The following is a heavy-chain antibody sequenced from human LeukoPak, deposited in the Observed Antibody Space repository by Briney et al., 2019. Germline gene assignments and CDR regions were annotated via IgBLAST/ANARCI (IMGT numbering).Heavy chain of an antibody. D-gene: IGHD1-1*01. CDR1: GFTVSSNS. CDR2: IYSGGNT. CDR3: ARGSARYLEYFDY. Sequence: GGSLRLSCTVSGFTVSSNSMSWVRQAPGKGLEWVSFIYSGGNTHYSDSVKGRFTISRDNSKNTLYLQMNSLRADDTAVYYCARGSARYLEYFDYWGQGTLVTVSS. J-gene: IGHJ4*02. V-gene: IGHV3-53*01.